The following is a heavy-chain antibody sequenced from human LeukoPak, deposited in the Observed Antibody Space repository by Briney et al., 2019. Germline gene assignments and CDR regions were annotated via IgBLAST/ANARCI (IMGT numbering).Heavy chain of an antibody. CDR2: IIPILGIA. V-gene: IGHV1-69*04. CDR1: RGTFSSYA. CDR3: ARATSITGTTRAAFDI. J-gene: IGHJ3*02. Sequence: ASVKVSRKASRGTFSSYAISWVRQAPGQGLEWMGRIIPILGIANYAQKFQGRVTITADKSTSTAYMELSSLRSEDTAVYYCARATSITGTTRAAFDIWGQGTMVTVSS. D-gene: IGHD1-7*01.